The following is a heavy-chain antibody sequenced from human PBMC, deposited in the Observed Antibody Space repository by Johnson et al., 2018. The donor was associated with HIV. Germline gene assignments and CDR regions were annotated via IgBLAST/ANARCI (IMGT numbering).Heavy chain of an antibody. V-gene: IGHV3-20*04. J-gene: IGHJ3*02. D-gene: IGHD3-16*02. CDR2: INWNGGST. CDR3: ARDSQTYDYVWGSYRLKGDDAFDI. Sequence: VQLVESGGGVVRPGGSLRLSCAASGFTFDDYGMRWVRQAPGKGLEWVSGINWNGGSTGYADSVQGRFTISRDNAKHSLYLQMNSLRAEDTAVYYCARDSQTYDYVWGSYRLKGDDAFDIWGQGTMVTVSS. CDR1: GFTFDDYG.